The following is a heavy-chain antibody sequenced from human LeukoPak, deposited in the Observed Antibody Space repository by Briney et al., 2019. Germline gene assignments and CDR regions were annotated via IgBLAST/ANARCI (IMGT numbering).Heavy chain of an antibody. J-gene: IGHJ4*02. Sequence: SETLSLTCAVYGGSFSGYYWSWIRQPPGKGLEWIGEINHSGSTNYNPSLKSRDTISVDTSKNQFSLKLSSVTAADTAVYYCARSHCSGGSCYSNKGHYFDYWGQGTLVTVSS. CDR1: GGSFSGYY. CDR2: INHSGST. D-gene: IGHD2-15*01. V-gene: IGHV4-34*01. CDR3: ARSHCSGGSCYSNKGHYFDY.